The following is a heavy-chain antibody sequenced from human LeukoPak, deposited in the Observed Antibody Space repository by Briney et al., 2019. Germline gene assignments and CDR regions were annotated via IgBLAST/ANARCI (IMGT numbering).Heavy chain of an antibody. J-gene: IGHJ4*02. CDR2: IYYSGST. D-gene: IGHD6-13*01. V-gene: IGHV4-59*08. CDR1: GGSISSYY. CDR3: ARHSEQQLDYFDY. Sequence: SETLSLTCTVSGGSISSYYWSWIRQPPGKGLEWIGYIYYSGSTNYNSSLKSRVTISVDTSKNQFSLKLSSVTAADTAVYYCARHSEQQLDYFDYWGQGTLVTVSS.